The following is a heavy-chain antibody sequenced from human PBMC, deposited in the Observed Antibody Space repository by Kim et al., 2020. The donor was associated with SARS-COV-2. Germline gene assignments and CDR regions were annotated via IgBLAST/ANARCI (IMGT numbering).Heavy chain of an antibody. CDR3: ARGLRAIAAAAALGGYFVY. J-gene: IGHJ4*02. CDR2: ISYDGSNK. V-gene: IGHV3-30*04. D-gene: IGHD6-13*01. Sequence: GGSLRLSCAASGFTFSSYAMNWVRQAPGKGLEWVADISYDGSNKYYADSVKGRFTISRDNSKNSLYLQMNSLRAEDTAVYYCARGLRAIAAAAALGGYFVYWGQGTLVTVSS. CDR1: GFTFSSYA.